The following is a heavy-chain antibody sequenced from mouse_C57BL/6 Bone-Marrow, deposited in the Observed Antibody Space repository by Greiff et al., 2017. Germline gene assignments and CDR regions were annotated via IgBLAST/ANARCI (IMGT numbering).Heavy chain of an antibody. V-gene: IGHV1-22*01. Sequence: EVQGVESGPELVKPGASVKMSCKASGYTFTDYNMHWVKQSHGKSLEWIGYINPNNGGTSYNQKFKGKATLTVNKSSSTAYMELRSLTSEDSAVYYCALDGYYDYFDYWGQGTTLTVSS. CDR1: GYTFTDYN. CDR2: INPNNGGT. J-gene: IGHJ2*01. D-gene: IGHD2-3*01. CDR3: ALDGYYDYFDY.